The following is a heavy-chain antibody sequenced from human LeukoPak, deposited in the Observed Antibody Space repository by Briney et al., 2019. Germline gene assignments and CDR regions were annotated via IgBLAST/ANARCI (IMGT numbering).Heavy chain of an antibody. CDR1: GGSISSYY. CDR2: IYYSGST. V-gene: IGHV4-59*01. Sequence: SETLSLICTVSGGSISSYYWSWIRQPPGKGLEWIGYIYYSGSTNYNPSLKSRVTISVDTSKNQFSLKLSSVTAADTAVYYCARGLTSDFWSGYYTGWFDPWGQGTLVTVSS. J-gene: IGHJ5*02. D-gene: IGHD3-3*01. CDR3: ARGLTSDFWSGYYTGWFDP.